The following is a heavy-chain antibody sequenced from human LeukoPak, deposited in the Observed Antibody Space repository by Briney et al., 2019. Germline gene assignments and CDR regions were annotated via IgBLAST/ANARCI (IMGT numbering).Heavy chain of an antibody. V-gene: IGHV3-23*01. CDR3: AKDRAAAALFDY. CDR1: GFTFSSYA. J-gene: IGHJ4*02. CDR2: ISGSGGST. Sequence: GGSLRLSCAASGFTFSSYAMSWVRQAPGKGLEGVSAISGSGGSTYYADSVKGRFTISRDNSKNTLYLQMNSLRAADTAVYYCAKDRAAAALFDYWGQGTLVTVSS. D-gene: IGHD6-13*01.